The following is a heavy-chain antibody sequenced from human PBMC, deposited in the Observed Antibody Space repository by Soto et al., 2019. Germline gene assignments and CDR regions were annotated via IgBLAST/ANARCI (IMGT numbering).Heavy chain of an antibody. V-gene: IGHV1-69*12. CDR2: IIPIFGTA. J-gene: IGHJ4*02. CDR1: GGTFSSYA. D-gene: IGHD2-15*01. CDR3: ARESRYCSGGSCYVLPGIDY. Sequence: QVQLVQSGAEVKKPGSSVKVSCKASGGTFSSYAISWVRQAPGQGLEWMGGIIPIFGTANYAQKFQGRVTITADESTSTASMELSRLSSEDTAVYYCARESRYCSGGSCYVLPGIDYWGQGTLGTVSS.